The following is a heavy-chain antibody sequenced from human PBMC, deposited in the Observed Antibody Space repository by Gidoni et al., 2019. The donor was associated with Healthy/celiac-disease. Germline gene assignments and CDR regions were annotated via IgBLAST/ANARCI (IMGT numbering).Heavy chain of an antibody. Sequence: QVQLQESGPGLVKPSETLSLTCTLSGGPLSSYYWSWIRQPPGKGLEWIGYIYYSGSTNYNPSLKSRVTISVDTSKNQFSLKLSSVTAADTAVYYCARYGAIAAAGSGNWFDPWGQGTLVTVSS. J-gene: IGHJ5*02. CDR1: GGPLSSYY. CDR2: IYYSGST. CDR3: ARYGAIAAAGSGNWFDP. V-gene: IGHV4-59*01. D-gene: IGHD6-13*01.